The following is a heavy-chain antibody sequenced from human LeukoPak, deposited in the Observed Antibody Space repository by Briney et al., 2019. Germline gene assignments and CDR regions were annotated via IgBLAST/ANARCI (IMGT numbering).Heavy chain of an antibody. D-gene: IGHD1-26*01. CDR3: TRGLTGGLDS. CDR1: GFTFSSYG. Sequence: PGGSLRLSCAASGFTFSSYGMHWVRQAPGKGLEWVSSIAITGDTYYLGSVKGRFTISRENAKNSLYLQMNSRRAGDTAVYYCTRGLTGGLDSWGQGTLVTVSS. J-gene: IGHJ5*01. CDR2: IAITGDT. V-gene: IGHV3-13*04.